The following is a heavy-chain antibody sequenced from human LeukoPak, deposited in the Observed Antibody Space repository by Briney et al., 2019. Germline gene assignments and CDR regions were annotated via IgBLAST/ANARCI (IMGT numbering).Heavy chain of an antibody. CDR2: ITGSGDNT. V-gene: IGHV3-23*01. D-gene: IGHD5-12*01. CDR3: ARGPSGYHNT. Sequence: GGSLRLSCAASGFTFSSYAMTWVRQAPGKGLEWVSAITGSGDNTYHADSVKGRFTISRDNSKNTLYLQMNSLRAEDTAVYYCARGPSGYHNTGGQGTLVTVSS. J-gene: IGHJ4*02. CDR1: GFTFSSYA.